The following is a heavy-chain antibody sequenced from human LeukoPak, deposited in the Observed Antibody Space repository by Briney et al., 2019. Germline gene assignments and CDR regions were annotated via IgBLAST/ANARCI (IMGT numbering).Heavy chain of an antibody. D-gene: IGHD2-21*01. J-gene: IGHJ4*02. V-gene: IGHV4-4*07. CDR2: IYTSGST. CDR3: ARERPLDMVVSQDF. Sequence: SETLSLTCTVSGGSISSYYWSWIRQPAGKGLEWIGRIYTSGSTYYTPSLKSRVTISVDRSKNQFSLKLSSVTAADTAVYYCARERPLDMVVSQDFWGQGTLVIVSS. CDR1: GGSISSYY.